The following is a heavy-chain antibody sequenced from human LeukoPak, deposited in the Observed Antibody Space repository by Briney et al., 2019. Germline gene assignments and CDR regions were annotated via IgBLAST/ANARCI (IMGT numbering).Heavy chain of an antibody. CDR1: GGSISSSSYY. Sequence: SETLSLTCTVSGGSISSSSYYWGWIRQPPGKGLEWIGSIYYSVSTYYNPSLKSRVTISVDTSKNQFSLKLSSVTAADTAVYYCARADSGSYSTEFDYWGQGTLVTVSS. CDR3: ARADSGSYSTEFDY. CDR2: IYYSVST. D-gene: IGHD1-26*01. V-gene: IGHV4-39*07. J-gene: IGHJ4*02.